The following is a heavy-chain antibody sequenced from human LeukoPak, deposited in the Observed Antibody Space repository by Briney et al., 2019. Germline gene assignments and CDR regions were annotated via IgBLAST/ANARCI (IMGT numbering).Heavy chain of an antibody. CDR1: RCTFSDYY. CDR3: AREGQQLVDY. D-gene: IGHD6-13*01. Sequence: GGSLRLSCAASRCTFSDYYVSWISQAPGKGLEWVSYISSSSSYTNYADSVKGRFTISRDNAKNSLYLQMNSLRAEDTAVYYCAREGQQLVDYWGQGTLVTVSS. V-gene: IGHV3-11*06. CDR2: ISSSSSYT. J-gene: IGHJ4*02.